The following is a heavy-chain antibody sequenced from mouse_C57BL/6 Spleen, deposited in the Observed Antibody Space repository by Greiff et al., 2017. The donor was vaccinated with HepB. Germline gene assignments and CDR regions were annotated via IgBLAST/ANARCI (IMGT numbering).Heavy chain of an antibody. D-gene: IGHD3-2*02. CDR1: GYTFTSYW. CDR2: IHPNSGST. V-gene: IGHV1-64*01. J-gene: IGHJ4*01. Sequence: QVQLQQPGAELVKPGASVKLSCTASGYTFTSYWMHWVKQRPGQGLEWIGMIHPNSGSTNYNEKFKSTATLTVDKSSSTAYMQLSSLTSEDSAVYYCARNVDSSGPYAMDYWGQGTSVTVSS. CDR3: ARNVDSSGPYAMDY.